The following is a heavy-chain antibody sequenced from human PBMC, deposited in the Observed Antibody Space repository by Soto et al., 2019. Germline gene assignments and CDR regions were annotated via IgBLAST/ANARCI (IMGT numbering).Heavy chain of an antibody. D-gene: IGHD3-22*01. Sequence: EVQLVESGRGLVQPGGSLRLSCAASGFTFSSYSMNWVRQAPGKGLEWVSYISSSSSTIYYADSVKGRFTISRDNAKNSLYLQMNSLRDEDTAVYYCAREGVWGSGYYLDYWGQGTLVTVSS. CDR2: ISSSSSTI. CDR1: GFTFSSYS. CDR3: AREGVWGSGYYLDY. V-gene: IGHV3-48*02. J-gene: IGHJ4*02.